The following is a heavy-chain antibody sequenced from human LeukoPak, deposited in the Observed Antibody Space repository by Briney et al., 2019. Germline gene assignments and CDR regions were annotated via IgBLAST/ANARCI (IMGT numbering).Heavy chain of an antibody. J-gene: IGHJ6*03. CDR3: ARGYCSGGSCYSYYYYNYMDV. CDR1: GGSISTSNYY. D-gene: IGHD2-15*01. Sequence: SETLSFTCTVSGGSISTSNYYWGWIRQPPGKALERIVSIFYSGSTYYSPSLKSRVTISLDTSRNQFSLKLSSVTAADTAVYYCARGYCSGGSCYSYYYYNYMDVWGKGTTVTVSS. CDR2: IFYSGST. V-gene: IGHV4-39*07.